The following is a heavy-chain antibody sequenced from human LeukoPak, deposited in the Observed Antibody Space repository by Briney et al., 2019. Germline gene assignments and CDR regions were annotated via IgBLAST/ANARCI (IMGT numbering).Heavy chain of an antibody. CDR2: ISGDGARS. Sequence: SGGSLRLSCAGSGFTFSNYSFHWIRQAPGKGLQYVSVISGDGARSFYAESVKGRFTISRDISKNTPYLQMNSLRVEDTAVYYCAREDYMDVWGKGTTVIVTS. CDR3: AREDYMDV. V-gene: IGHV3-64*02. J-gene: IGHJ6*03. CDR1: GFTFSNYS.